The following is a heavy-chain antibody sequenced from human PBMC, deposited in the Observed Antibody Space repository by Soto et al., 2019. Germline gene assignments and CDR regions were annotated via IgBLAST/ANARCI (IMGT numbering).Heavy chain of an antibody. Sequence: GGSLRLSCAASEFIVTSSYAITWVRQAPGKGLEWVSGISGSGGSTYYADSVKGRFTISRDNSKNTLYLQMNSLRAVDTAVYYCAKELRSIYGMAVWGQGTTVTVSS. CDR1: EFIVTSSYA. CDR2: ISGSGGST. CDR3: AKELRSIYGMAV. J-gene: IGHJ6*02. V-gene: IGHV3-23*01.